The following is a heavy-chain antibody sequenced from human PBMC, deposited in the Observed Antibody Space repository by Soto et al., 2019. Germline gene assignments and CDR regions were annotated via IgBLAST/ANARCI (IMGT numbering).Heavy chain of an antibody. V-gene: IGHV3-11*01. CDR2: ISGNGRII. Sequence: QVLVVESGGGLVKPGGSLRLSCATSGFIFSDYYMHWIRQAPGKGLEWISYISGNGRIIQYADSAKGRFTISRDNAQNSLYLQMNSLRAEDTALYFCARDFDADSRTDFDYWGQGTLVTVSS. J-gene: IGHJ4*02. D-gene: IGHD4-17*01. CDR1: GFIFSDYY. CDR3: ARDFDADSRTDFDY.